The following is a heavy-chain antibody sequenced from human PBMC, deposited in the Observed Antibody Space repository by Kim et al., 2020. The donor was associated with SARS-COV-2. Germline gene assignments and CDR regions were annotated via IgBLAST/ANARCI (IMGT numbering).Heavy chain of an antibody. Sequence: GGSLRLSCAASGFTFSSYAMSWVRQAPGKGLEWVSAISGRGGSTYYADSVKGRFTISRDNSKNTVYLQMNSLRAEDTAVYYCAKEEGVTIFGVVIKGYFDYWVQGTLVTVSS. CDR3: AKEEGVTIFGVVIKGYFDY. J-gene: IGHJ4*02. CDR1: GFTFSSYA. V-gene: IGHV3-23*01. D-gene: IGHD3-3*01. CDR2: ISGRGGST.